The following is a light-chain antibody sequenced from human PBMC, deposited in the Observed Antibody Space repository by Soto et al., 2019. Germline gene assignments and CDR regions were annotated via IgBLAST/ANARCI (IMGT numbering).Light chain of an antibody. CDR3: QQRSRWPRGT. CDR1: QNVDNN. J-gene: IGKJ2*02. Sequence: VLTQSPATLSLSPGESATLSCRASQNVDNNLAWYQQKSGQAPRLLIYAASDRATGVPARFSGGMSGTDFTLTISSLEPEDFATYFCQQRSRWPRGTFGRGTKVEMK. CDR2: AAS. V-gene: IGKV3-11*01.